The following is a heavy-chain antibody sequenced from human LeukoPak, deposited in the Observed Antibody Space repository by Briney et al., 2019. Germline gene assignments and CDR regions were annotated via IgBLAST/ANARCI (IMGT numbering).Heavy chain of an antibody. D-gene: IGHD4-17*01. CDR3: AKITPGDYARERFNWFDP. V-gene: IGHV4-61*02. Sequence: TSETLSLTCTVSGDSISSGSYFWSWIRQPAGKRLEWVGRIYITGSTSYNPSLKSRVSISLDTSKNQFSLKLSSVTAADTAVYYCAKITPGDYARERFNWFDPWGQGTLVTVSS. CDR2: IYITGST. CDR1: GDSISSGSYF. J-gene: IGHJ5*02.